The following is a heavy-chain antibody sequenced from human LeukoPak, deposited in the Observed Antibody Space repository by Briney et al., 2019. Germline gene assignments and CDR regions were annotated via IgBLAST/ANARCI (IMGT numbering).Heavy chain of an antibody. CDR2: ISYDGSNK. Sequence: GGSLRLSCAASGFTFSDYAMHWVRQAPGKGLEWVAVISYDGSNKYYADSVKGRFTISRDNSKNTLYLQMNSLRAEDTAVYYCAASGTTSLFDYWGQGTLVTVSS. CDR1: GFTFSDYA. D-gene: IGHD1-7*01. CDR3: AASGTTSLFDY. V-gene: IGHV3-30*04. J-gene: IGHJ4*02.